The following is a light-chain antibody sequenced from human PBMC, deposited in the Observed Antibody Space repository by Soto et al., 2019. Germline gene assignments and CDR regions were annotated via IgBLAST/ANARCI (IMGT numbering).Light chain of an antibody. CDR2: GNN. CDR3: QSYDSSLSAYV. Sequence: QSVLTQPPSVSGAPGQRVTISCTGSSSNIGAGYDVHWYQQLPGTAPKLLIHGNNNRPSGVPDRFSGSKSGTSASLAFAGLQAEDEADYYCQSYDSSLSAYVFGPGTKVTVL. V-gene: IGLV1-40*01. CDR1: SSNIGAGYD. J-gene: IGLJ1*01.